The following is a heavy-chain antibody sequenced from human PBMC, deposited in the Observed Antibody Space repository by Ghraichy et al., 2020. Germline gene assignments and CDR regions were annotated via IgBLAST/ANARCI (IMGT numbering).Heavy chain of an antibody. CDR3: ARDPLFGGAY. Sequence: LSLTCAASGFTFSDYWMHWVRQAPGKGLVWVSRISSDGTTISYADSVKGRFTISRDNAKNTLYLQMNNLRADDTAVYYCARDPLFGGAYWGQGTLVTVSS. CDR2: ISSDGTTI. CDR1: GFTFSDYW. J-gene: IGHJ4*02. V-gene: IGHV3-74*01. D-gene: IGHD2-21*01.